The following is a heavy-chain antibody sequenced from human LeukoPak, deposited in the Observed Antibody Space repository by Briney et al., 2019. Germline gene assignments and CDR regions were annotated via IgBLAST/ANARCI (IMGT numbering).Heavy chain of an antibody. V-gene: IGHV3-33*01. J-gene: IGHJ6*02. CDR3: ARPYYSNYYYYTLDV. Sequence: GRSLRLSCAASGFTFSNYGMHWVRQAPGKGLEWVGIIWYDGSKKYHADSVKDRFTISRDNSKNTLYLEMNSLRAEDTAVYYCARPYYSNYYYYTLDVWGQGTTVTVSS. CDR2: IWYDGSKK. CDR1: GFTFSNYG. D-gene: IGHD3-22*01.